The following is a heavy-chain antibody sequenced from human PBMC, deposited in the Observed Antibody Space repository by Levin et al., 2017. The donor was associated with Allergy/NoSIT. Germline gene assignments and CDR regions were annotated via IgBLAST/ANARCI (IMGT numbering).Heavy chain of an antibody. D-gene: IGHD6-13*01. CDR1: GYTFSAYR. J-gene: IGHJ4*02. Sequence: ASVKVSCKASGYTFSAYRIAWVRQAPGQGLEWMGWISAYNGKRHSAQKFQGRVTMTSERSTMTAYMELRSLQSDDTAVYYCARVISSRIYPLQVDYWGQGTLVTVSS. CDR2: ISAYNGKR. V-gene: IGHV1-18*01. CDR3: ARVISSRIYPLQVDY.